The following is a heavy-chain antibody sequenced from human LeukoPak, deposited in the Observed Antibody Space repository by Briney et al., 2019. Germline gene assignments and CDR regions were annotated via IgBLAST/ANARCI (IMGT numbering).Heavy chain of an antibody. CDR3: ARDGPDRWYSRYFDY. J-gene: IGHJ4*02. CDR1: GFTFSSYW. D-gene: IGHD6-13*01. V-gene: IGHV3-7*01. CDR2: IKQDGSEK. Sequence: PGGSLRLSCAASGFTFSSYWMSWVRQAPGKGLEWVANIKQDGSEKYYVDSVKGRFTISRDNAKNSLYLQMNSLRAEDTAVYYCARDGPDRWYSRYFDYWGQGTLVTVSS.